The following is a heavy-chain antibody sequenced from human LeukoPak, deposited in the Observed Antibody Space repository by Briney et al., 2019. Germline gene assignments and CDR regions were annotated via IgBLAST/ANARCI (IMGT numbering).Heavy chain of an antibody. D-gene: IGHD2-21*01. Sequence: TGGSLRLSCAASGFTFSSYWMSWVRQAPGKGLEWVANIKEDGSEKYYVDSVKGRFTISRDNARNSLYLQMNSLRAEDMAVYYCARGVGGADYWGQGTLVTVSS. J-gene: IGHJ4*02. V-gene: IGHV3-7*01. CDR3: ARGVGGADY. CDR1: GFTFSSYW. CDR2: IKEDGSEK.